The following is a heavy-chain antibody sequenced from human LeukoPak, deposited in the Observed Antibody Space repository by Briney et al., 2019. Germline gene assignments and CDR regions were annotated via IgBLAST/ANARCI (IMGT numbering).Heavy chain of an antibody. CDR2: IRPNGDRT. V-gene: IGHV3-23*01. CDR1: GIIFGSHG. CDR3: ARAYDKAYDY. D-gene: IGHD2-21*01. Sequence: GGSLRLSCSASGIIFGSHGMAWVRQAPGKGLEWVSSIRPNGDRTFYADFVRGRFTISRDNSKNTVSLHMNSLRAEDSAIYRCARAYDKAYDYWGQGTLVTVSS. J-gene: IGHJ4*02.